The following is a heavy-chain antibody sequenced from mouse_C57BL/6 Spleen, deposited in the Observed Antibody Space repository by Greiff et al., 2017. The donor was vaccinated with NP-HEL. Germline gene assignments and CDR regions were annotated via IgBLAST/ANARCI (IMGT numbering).Heavy chain of an antibody. CDR1: GYTFTDYY. V-gene: IGHV1-26*01. D-gene: IGHD2-4*01. J-gene: IGHJ2*01. CDR2: INPNNGGT. Sequence: EVQLQQSGPELVKPGASVKISCKASGYTFTDYYMNWVKQSHGKSLEWIGDINPNNGGTSYNQKFKGKATLTVDKSSSTAYMELRSLTSEDSAVYYCARTPLYDDDRVDYWGQGTTLTVSS. CDR3: ARTPLYDDDRVDY.